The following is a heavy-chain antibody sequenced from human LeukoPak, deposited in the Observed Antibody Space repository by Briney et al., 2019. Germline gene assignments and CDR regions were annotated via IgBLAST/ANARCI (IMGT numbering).Heavy chain of an antibody. J-gene: IGHJ4*02. D-gene: IGHD2-15*01. CDR1: GFSLCINY. Sequence: GGSLRLSCAAPGFSLCINYMCCVRQAPGKGLEWVSVIYKGESTYLADSLRGRFTITRDNSKHTLYLQMNSLRAEDTAVYYCAKDGGGRVVVVAAEYFDYWGQGSLVAVSS. V-gene: IGHV3-66*01. CDR3: AKDGGGRVVVVAAEYFDY. CDR2: IYKGEST.